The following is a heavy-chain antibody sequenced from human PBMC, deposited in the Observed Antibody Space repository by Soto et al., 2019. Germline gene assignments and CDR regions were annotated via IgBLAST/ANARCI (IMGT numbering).Heavy chain of an antibody. CDR2: INHSGST. J-gene: IGHJ4*02. Sequence: SETLSLTCAFYCGSFSGYYWSWIRQPPGKGLEWIGEINHSGSTNYNPSLKSRVTISVDTSKNQFSLKLSSVTAADTAVYYCARGVHYFDYWGQGTLVTVSS. CDR3: ARGVHYFDY. CDR1: CGSFSGYY. V-gene: IGHV4-34*01.